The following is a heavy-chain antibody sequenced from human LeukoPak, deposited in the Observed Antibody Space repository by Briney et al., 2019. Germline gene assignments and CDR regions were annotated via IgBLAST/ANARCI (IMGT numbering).Heavy chain of an antibody. Sequence: GGSLRLSCAISGFSVSGNYMNWVRQAPGKGLEWVSVIYSDGSTYYADSVKGRFTISRDNSKNTLYLQVNSLRAEDTAVYYCARTAGSYFDYWGQGTLVTVSS. D-gene: IGHD6-6*01. CDR2: IYSDGST. J-gene: IGHJ4*02. CDR3: ARTAGSYFDY. CDR1: GFSVSGNY. V-gene: IGHV3-53*01.